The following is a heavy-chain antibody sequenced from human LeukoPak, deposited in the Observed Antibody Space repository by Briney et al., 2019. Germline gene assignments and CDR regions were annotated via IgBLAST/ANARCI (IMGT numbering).Heavy chain of an antibody. Sequence: GGSLRLSCAAPGFTFSSYSVNWVRQAPGKGLEWVSSISFGSSYIFYADSVKGRFTVSRDNAKNSLYLQMSSLRVEDTALYYCARGPKSIAARPGAFDIWGRGTVVTVSS. J-gene: IGHJ3*02. CDR2: ISFGSSYI. V-gene: IGHV3-21*01. CDR3: ARGPKSIAARPGAFDI. CDR1: GFTFSSYS. D-gene: IGHD6-6*01.